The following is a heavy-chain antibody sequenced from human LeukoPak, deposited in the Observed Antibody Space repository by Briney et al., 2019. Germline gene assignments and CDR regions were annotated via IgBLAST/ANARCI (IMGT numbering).Heavy chain of an antibody. V-gene: IGHV4-59*01. J-gene: IGHJ4*02. CDR2: IYYSGST. CDR1: GESISGFY. CDR3: ARGVVIAPQTFDY. D-gene: IGHD2-21*01. Sequence: SETLSLTCAVSGESISGFYWTWIRPPAGKLLEWIGYIYYSGSTNYNHSLKSRVTISVDTSKNQFSLKLSSVTAEDTAVYYCARGVVIAPQTFDYWGQGTLVTVSS.